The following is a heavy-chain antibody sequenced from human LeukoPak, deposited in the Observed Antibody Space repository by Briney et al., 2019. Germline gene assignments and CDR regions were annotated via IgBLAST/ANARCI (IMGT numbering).Heavy chain of an antibody. CDR2: INVNSGGT. V-gene: IGHV1-2*02. J-gene: IGHJ4*02. CDR3: ARDCGADCYSSPDPFDS. Sequence: ASVKVSCEASGYTFTSYYVHWVRQAPGQGLEWMGWINVNSGGTNHAQKFQDRVTMSRDTSINTAYMELSRLRSDDTAAYYCARDCGADCYSSPDPFDSWGQGTPVTVSS. CDR1: GYTFTSYY. D-gene: IGHD2-21*02.